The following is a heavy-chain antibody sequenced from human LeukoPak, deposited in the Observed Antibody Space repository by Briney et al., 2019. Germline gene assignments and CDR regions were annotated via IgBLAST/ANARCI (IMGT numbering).Heavy chain of an antibody. J-gene: IGHJ4*02. CDR1: GYSFTTYW. CDR3: ARYTASHLDY. V-gene: IGHV5-51*01. D-gene: IGHD1-26*01. Sequence: GESLKISCEGSGYSFTTYWIGWVRQMPGKGLEWMGIIYPGDSDTRYSPSFQGQVSISADKSISTAYLQWSSLKASDTAMYYCARYTASHLDYWGQGALVTVSS. CDR2: IYPGDSDT.